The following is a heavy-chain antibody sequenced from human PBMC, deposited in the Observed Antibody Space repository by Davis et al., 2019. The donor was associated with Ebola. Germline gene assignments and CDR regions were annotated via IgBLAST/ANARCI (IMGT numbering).Heavy chain of an antibody. V-gene: IGHV3-15*01. CDR3: TTGPPWSGSCVDS. J-gene: IGHJ4*02. D-gene: IGHD3-3*01. CDR1: GFTLSNVW. CDR2: IKSKSAGGTT. Sequence: PRGSLRLSCAASGFTLSNVWMAWVRLAPGKGLEWIGRIKSKSAGGTTDYAAPVEGRFPISRDDSKNTLFLQMNSLKTEDTAVYYCTTGPPWSGSCVDSWGQGTLVTVSS.